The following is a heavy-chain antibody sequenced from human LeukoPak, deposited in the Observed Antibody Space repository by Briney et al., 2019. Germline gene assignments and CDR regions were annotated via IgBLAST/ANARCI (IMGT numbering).Heavy chain of an antibody. D-gene: IGHD4-23*01. CDR3: ARVAYGGNYFDY. J-gene: IGHJ4*02. Sequence: ASVKVSCKASGYTFTGYGISWVRQAPGQGLEWMGWISAYNGNTNYAQKLQGRVTMTTDTSTSTAYMELRSLRSDDTAVYYCARVAYGGNYFDYWGQGTLVTVSS. V-gene: IGHV1-18*01. CDR1: GYTFTGYG. CDR2: ISAYNGNT.